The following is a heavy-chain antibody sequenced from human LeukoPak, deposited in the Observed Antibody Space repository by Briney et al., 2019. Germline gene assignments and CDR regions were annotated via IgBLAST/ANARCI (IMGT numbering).Heavy chain of an antibody. CDR1: GYSISSGYY. CDR2: IYHSGTT. D-gene: IGHD1-26*01. CDR3: ARGLVIAVTGWGQWELPPAGHDS. J-gene: IGHJ4*02. Sequence: PSETLSLTCTVSGYSISSGYYWGWIRQPPGKGLEWIGIIYHSGTTYYSPSLKSRVTISVDTSKNQLSLRLSSMTAADTAVYYCARGLVIAVTGWGQWELPPAGHDSWGQGTLVTVSS. V-gene: IGHV4-38-2*02.